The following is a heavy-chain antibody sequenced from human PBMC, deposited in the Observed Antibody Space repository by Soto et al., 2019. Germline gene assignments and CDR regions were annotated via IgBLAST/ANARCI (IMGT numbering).Heavy chain of an antibody. J-gene: IGHJ6*02. CDR3: ARDRGCSSTSCYTIPDYYYGMDV. CDR1: GCTFSSYA. Sequence: SVKVSCKASGCTFSSYAISWVRQAPGQGLEWMGGIIPIFGTANYAKKFQGRVAITADESTSTAYMELSSLRSEDTAVYYCARDRGCSSTSCYTIPDYYYGMDVWRQGTTVIVSS. V-gene: IGHV1-69*13. D-gene: IGHD2-2*02. CDR2: IIPIFGTA.